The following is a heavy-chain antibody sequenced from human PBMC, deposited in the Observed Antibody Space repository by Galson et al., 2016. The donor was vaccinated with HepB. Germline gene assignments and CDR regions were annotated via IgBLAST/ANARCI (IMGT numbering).Heavy chain of an antibody. CDR1: GFPFSKYW. V-gene: IGHV3-74*01. CDR3: TRVHREGIAAAGFQI. J-gene: IGHJ4*02. CDR2: ITTDGSST. D-gene: IGHD6-13*01. Sequence: SLRIACEASGFPFSKYWMHWVRQAAGKGLVWVSCITTDGSSTAYADSVKGCFNISRDHAKNTLYLQMNSLRAEDTALYYCTRVHREGIAAAGFQIWGQGTLVTVSS.